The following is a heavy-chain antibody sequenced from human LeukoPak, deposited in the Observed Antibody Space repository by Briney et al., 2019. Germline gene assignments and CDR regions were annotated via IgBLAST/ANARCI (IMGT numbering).Heavy chain of an antibody. CDR1: GFTFSSHW. Sequence: GGSLRLSCVASGFTFSSHWMTWVRQAPGKGLEWVANIKTDGSQIYYVDSVKGRFTISRDNAKNSLYLQMNSLRAEDTAVYYCAREVSYYSPLLWFGELTYMDVRGKGTTVTISS. J-gene: IGHJ6*03. D-gene: IGHD3-10*01. V-gene: IGHV3-7*01. CDR2: IKTDGSQI. CDR3: AREVSYYSPLLWFGELTYMDV.